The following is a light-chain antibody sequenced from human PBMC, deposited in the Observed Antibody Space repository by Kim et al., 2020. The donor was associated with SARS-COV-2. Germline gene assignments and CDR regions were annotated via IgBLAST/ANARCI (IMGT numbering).Light chain of an antibody. CDR1: QSISSY. CDR2: AAS. J-gene: IGKJ5*01. V-gene: IGKV1-39*01. Sequence: DIQMTQSPSSLSASVGDRVTITCRASQSISSYLDWYQQKPGKAPKLLIYAASSLQSGVPSRFSGSGSGTDFTLTISRLQPEDFATYYCQQSYRIPITFGQRARLEIK. CDR3: QQSYRIPIT.